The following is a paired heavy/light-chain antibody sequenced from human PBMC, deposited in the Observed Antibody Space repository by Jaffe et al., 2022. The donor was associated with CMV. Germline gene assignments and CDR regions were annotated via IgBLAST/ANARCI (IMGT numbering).Heavy chain of an antibody. Sequence: EVQLVESGGGLVQPGGSLRLSCAASGFTFSNSDMHWVRQVTGKGLEWVSAIGSRDDTYYSGSVKGRFTISRENARNSLYLQMNSLRVGDTAVYYCAREVKDTTSPGWYFDLWGRGTLVTVSS. CDR2: IGSRDDT. V-gene: IGHV3-13*01. CDR1: GFTFSNSD. J-gene: IGHJ2*01. D-gene: IGHD2-2*01. CDR3: AREVKDTTSPGWYFDL.
Light chain of an antibody. V-gene: IGLV2-14*03. J-gene: IGLJ2*01. CDR1: SSDVGAYNY. CDR2: DVS. CDR3: NSYASNSVI. Sequence: QSALTQPASVSGSPGQSIAISCTGTSSDVGAYNYVSWYQQHPGKAPKLMIYDVSNRPSGVSDRFSGSKSGNTASLTISGLQTEDEADYYCNSYASNSVIFGGGTKLTVL.